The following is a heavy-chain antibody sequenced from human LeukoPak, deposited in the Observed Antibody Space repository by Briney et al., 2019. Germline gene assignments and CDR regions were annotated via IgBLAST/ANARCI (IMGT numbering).Heavy chain of an antibody. J-gene: IGHJ4*02. D-gene: IGHD6-6*01. V-gene: IGHV3-48*01. CDR3: AKDRTAARSYDFDY. CDR1: GFTFSSYS. Sequence: GGSLRLSCAASGFTFSSYSMNWVRQAPGKGLEWVSYISSSSSTIYYADSVKGRFTISRDNAKNSLYLQMNSLRAEDTAIYYCAKDRTAARSYDFDYWGQGTLVTVSS. CDR2: ISSSSSTI.